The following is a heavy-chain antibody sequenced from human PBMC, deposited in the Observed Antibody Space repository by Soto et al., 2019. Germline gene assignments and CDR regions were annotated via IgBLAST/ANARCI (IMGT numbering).Heavy chain of an antibody. Sequence: QVQLQESGPGLVKPSETLSLTCTVSGGSISTYYWTWIRQPPGKGLEWIGYIYDSGSTNYNPSLKSRVTISVDTSKNQFSLKLSSVTAADTAVYYCAREGDYPPLFDYWGQGTLVIVSS. D-gene: IGHD4-17*01. CDR2: IYDSGST. J-gene: IGHJ4*02. CDR3: AREGDYPPLFDY. CDR1: GGSISTYY. V-gene: IGHV4-59*01.